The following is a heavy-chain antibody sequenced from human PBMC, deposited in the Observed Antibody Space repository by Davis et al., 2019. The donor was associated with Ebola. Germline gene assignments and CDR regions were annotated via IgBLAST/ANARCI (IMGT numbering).Heavy chain of an antibody. D-gene: IGHD5-12*01. J-gene: IGHJ4*02. Sequence: ASVKVSCKASGYTFTGYYMHWVRQAPGQGLEWMGWINPNSGGTNYAQKFQGRVTMTRDTSISTAYTELGRLRSDDTAVYYCARPAQGGYDEMVYYFDYWGQGTLVTVSS. V-gene: IGHV1-2*02. CDR2: INPNSGGT. CDR1: GYTFTGYY. CDR3: ARPAQGGYDEMVYYFDY.